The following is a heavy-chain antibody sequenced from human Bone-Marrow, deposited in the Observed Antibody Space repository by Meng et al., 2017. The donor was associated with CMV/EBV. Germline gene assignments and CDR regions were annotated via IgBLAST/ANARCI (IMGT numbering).Heavy chain of an antibody. J-gene: IGHJ5*02. V-gene: IGHV3-23*01. Sequence: GESLKISCVVSGFSLRRYGMSWVRQAPGKGLEWVSGISGSGSRTHFADSVKGRFSISRDTSKNTIFLQMNSLRAEDTAVYYCAREGDVEMATILAAWGQGPRVTLYS. CDR1: GFSLRRYG. CDR2: ISGSGSRT. CDR3: AREGDVEMATILAA. D-gene: IGHD5-24*01.